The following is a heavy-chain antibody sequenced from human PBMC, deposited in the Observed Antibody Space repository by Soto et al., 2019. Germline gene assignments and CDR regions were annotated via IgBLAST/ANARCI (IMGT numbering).Heavy chain of an antibody. V-gene: IGHV3-53*01. J-gene: IGHJ4*02. CDR1: GFSVSDNY. D-gene: IGHD2-15*01. CDR3: ARGLGFCSGGACYEY. Sequence: EVQLVESGGGLIQPGGSLRLSCAASGFSVSDNYVTWVRQAPGKGLEWVSVIYAGGDTVYADSVKGRFTISRDTSENMVYLQMRSLTVEDTAVYHCARGLGFCSGGACYEYWGQGTVVTVSS. CDR2: IYAGGDT.